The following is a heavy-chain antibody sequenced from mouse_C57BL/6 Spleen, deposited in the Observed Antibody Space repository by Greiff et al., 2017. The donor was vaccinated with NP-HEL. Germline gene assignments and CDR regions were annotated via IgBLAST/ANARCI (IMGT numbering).Heavy chain of an antibody. CDR1: GYTFTSYW. J-gene: IGHJ2*01. Sequence: QVQLQQPGAELVKPGASVQMSCKASGYTFTSYWITWVKQRPGQGLAWIGDIYPGSGSTNYNEKFKSKATLTVDTSSSPAYMQLSSLTSEDSAVYYCARGPGPYYFDYWGQGTTLTVSS. CDR2: IYPGSGST. CDR3: ARGPGPYYFDY. D-gene: IGHD3-2*02. V-gene: IGHV1-55*01.